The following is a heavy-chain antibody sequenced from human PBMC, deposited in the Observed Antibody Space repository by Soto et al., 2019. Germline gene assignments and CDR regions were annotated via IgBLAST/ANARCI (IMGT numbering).Heavy chain of an antibody. CDR1: GGAFSRYA. V-gene: IGHV1-69*13. Sequence: SVKVSCKASGGAFSRYAISWLRQAPGQGLAWMGGIIPIFGTANYAQKFQGRVTITADESTSTAYMELSSLRSEDTAVYYCARTQTPIGGDSHPALHWG. D-gene: IGHD2-21*02. CDR3: ARTQTPIGGDSHPALH. J-gene: IGHJ1*01. CDR2: IIPIFGTA.